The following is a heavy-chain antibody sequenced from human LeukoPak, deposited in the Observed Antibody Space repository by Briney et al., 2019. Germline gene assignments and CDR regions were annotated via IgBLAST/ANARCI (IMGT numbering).Heavy chain of an antibody. Sequence: GESLKISCKGSGYSFTSYWIGWVRQMPGKGLEWMGIIYPTDSDTRYSPSFQGQVTISADKSINTAYLQWSSLKASDTAMYYCARRRDLYSGSYYPFDYWGQGTLVTVSS. J-gene: IGHJ4*02. CDR2: IYPTDSDT. V-gene: IGHV5-51*01. CDR1: GYSFTSYW. CDR3: ARRRDLYSGSYYPFDY. D-gene: IGHD1-26*01.